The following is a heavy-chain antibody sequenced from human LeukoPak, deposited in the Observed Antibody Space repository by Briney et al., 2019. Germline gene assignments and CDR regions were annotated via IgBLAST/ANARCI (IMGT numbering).Heavy chain of an antibody. D-gene: IGHD1-26*01. Sequence: PSETLSLTCTVSGGSISDYYWNWIRHPPGKGLEWIGYVYYSGSTNYSPSLKSRVTIPVDTSKTQFSLKLSSVTAADTAVYYCARDRGGSYYDYWFDPWGQGTLVTVSS. V-gene: IGHV4-59*01. CDR2: VYYSGST. CDR1: GGSISDYY. CDR3: ARDRGGSYYDYWFDP. J-gene: IGHJ5*02.